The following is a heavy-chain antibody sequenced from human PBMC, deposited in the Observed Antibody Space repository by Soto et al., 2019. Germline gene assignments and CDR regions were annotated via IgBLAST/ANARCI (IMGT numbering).Heavy chain of an antibody. J-gene: IGHJ4*02. CDR3: AKGSITIFGVVIGPHFDY. D-gene: IGHD3-3*01. Sequence: QVQLVESGGGVVQPGRSLRLSCAASGFTFSSYGMHWVRQAPGKGLAWVAVISYDGINKYYADSVKGRFTISRDNSKNRLYLQMNSLRAEDTAVYYCAKGSITIFGVVIGPHFDYWGQGTLVTVSS. CDR2: ISYDGINK. CDR1: GFTFSSYG. V-gene: IGHV3-30*18.